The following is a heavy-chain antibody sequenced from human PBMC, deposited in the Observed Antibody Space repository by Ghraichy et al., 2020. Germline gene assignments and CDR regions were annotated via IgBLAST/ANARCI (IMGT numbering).Heavy chain of an antibody. J-gene: IGHJ6*02. CDR1: GFTFSSYG. CDR2: IWYDGSNK. D-gene: IGHD6-19*01. Sequence: GESLNISCAASGFTFSSYGMHWVRQAPGKGLEWVAVIWYDGSNKYYADSVKGRFTISRDNSKNTLYLQMNSLRAEDTAVYYCARESEQFNYYYYGMDVWGQGTTVTVSS. CDR3: ARESEQFNYYYYGMDV. V-gene: IGHV3-33*01.